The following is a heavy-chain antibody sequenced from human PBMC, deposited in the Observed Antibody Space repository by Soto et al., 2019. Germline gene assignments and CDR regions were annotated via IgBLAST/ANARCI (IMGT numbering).Heavy chain of an antibody. CDR1: GGSISSGGYS. Sequence: SETLSLTCAVSGGSISSGGYSWSWIRQPPGKGLEWIGYIYHSGSTYYNPSLKSRVTISVDRSKNQFSLKLSSVTAADTAVYYCARAARGSHTYNYYNMDVWGQGTTVTVSS. CDR3: ARAARGSHTYNYYNMDV. J-gene: IGHJ6*02. CDR2: IYHSGST. D-gene: IGHD1-26*01. V-gene: IGHV4-30-2*01.